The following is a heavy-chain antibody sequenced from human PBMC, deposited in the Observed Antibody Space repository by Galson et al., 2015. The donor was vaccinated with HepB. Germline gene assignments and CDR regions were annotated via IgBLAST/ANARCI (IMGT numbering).Heavy chain of an antibody. V-gene: IGHV3-30*02. D-gene: IGHD4-17*01. CDR2: IRYDGSNK. Sequence: SLRLSCAASGFTFSSYGMHWVRQAPGKGLEWVAFIRYDGSNKYYADSVKGRFTISRDNSKNTLYLQMNSLRAEDTAVYYCAKDEVPLGTVTPLDYWGQGTLVTVSS. J-gene: IGHJ4*02. CDR3: AKDEVPLGTVTPLDY. CDR1: GFTFSSYG.